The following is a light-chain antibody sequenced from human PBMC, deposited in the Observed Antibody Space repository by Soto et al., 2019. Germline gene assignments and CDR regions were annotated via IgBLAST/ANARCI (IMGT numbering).Light chain of an antibody. CDR3: AAWDDSLNGGV. CDR2: SNN. J-gene: IGLJ2*01. Sequence: QPVLTQPPSASGTPGQTVTISCSGSSSNIASNTVNWYQQLPGTAPKLLIYSNNQRPSGVPDRFSGSKSGTSASLAISGLQSEDEADYYCAAWDDSLNGGVFGGGTKLTVL. V-gene: IGLV1-44*01. CDR1: SSNIASNT.